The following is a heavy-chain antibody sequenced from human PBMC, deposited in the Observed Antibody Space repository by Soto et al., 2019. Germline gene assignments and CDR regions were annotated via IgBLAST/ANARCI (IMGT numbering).Heavy chain of an antibody. CDR3: ARDSSGWHWYFDL. J-gene: IGHJ2*01. Sequence: QVQLQQSGPGLVKPSQTLSLICAISGDSVSSDSATWNWIRQSPSRGLEWRGRTYYRSKWYNDYAVSVKSRIAITPDTSKNQSSLQLNSVTPEDTAVYFRARDSSGWHWYFDLLGRGTLVTVSS. V-gene: IGHV6-1*01. CDR2: TYYRSKWYN. CDR1: GDSVSSDSAT. D-gene: IGHD6-19*01.